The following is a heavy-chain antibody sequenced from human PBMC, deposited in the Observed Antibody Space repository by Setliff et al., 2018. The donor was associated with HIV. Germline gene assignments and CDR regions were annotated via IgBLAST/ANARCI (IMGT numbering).Heavy chain of an antibody. CDR2: IYYTGST. J-gene: IGHJ4*02. Sequence: SETLSLTCTISGGSFGVYRWSWIRQSAGRGLEWIGYIYYTGSTNYNSSFRSRVTISRDTSKNQFSLKLRSVTAADTAVYYCARLSGDYYYFDYWGQGTLVTVSS. CDR1: GGSFGVYR. D-gene: IGHD2-21*02. V-gene: IGHV4-59*01. CDR3: ARLSGDYYYFDY.